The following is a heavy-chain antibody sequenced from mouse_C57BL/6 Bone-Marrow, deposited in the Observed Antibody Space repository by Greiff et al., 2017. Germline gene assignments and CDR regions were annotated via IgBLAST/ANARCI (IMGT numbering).Heavy chain of an antibody. CDR1: GFSLSTFGMG. CDR2: IWWDDDK. J-gene: IGHJ1*03. CDR3: ARIRILLRFYGYFEV. D-gene: IGHD1-1*01. Sequence: QVTLKESGPGILQPSQTLSLTCSFSGFSLSTFGMGVGWIRQPSGKGLEWLAHIWWDDDKYYTPALKSRLTISKATSKNEVFLKIANVDTADTATYDCARIRILLRFYGYFEVWGTGTTVTVSS. V-gene: IGHV8-8*01.